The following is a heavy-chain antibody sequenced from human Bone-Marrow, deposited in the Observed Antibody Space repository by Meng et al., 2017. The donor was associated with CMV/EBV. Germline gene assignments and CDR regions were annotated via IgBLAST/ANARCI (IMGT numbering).Heavy chain of an antibody. D-gene: IGHD3-22*01. V-gene: IGHV3-11*01. Sequence: GESLKISCSASGFTFSDYYMSWIRQAPGKGLEWVSYISSSGSTIYYADSVKGRFTISRDNAKNSLYLQMNSLRAEDTAVYYCARDKSYSLRPGDSSGYYWGQGTLVTVSS. CDR3: ARDKSYSLRPGDSSGYY. CDR1: GFTFSDYY. J-gene: IGHJ4*02. CDR2: ISSSGSTI.